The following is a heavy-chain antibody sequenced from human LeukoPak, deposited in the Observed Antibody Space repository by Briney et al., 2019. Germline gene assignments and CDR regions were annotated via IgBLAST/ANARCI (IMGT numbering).Heavy chain of an antibody. J-gene: IGHJ4*02. CDR2: ISGSGHST. Sequence: GGSLRLSCAASRFTFSNYAMTWVRQAPGKGLEWVSAISGSGHSTYYADSVKGRFTISRDNSKNTLYLHMNSLRAEDTAVYYCAMDPREDSNGYYYFGYFGYWGQGTLVTVSS. CDR3: AMDPREDSNGYYYFGYFGY. CDR1: RFTFSNYA. D-gene: IGHD3-22*01. V-gene: IGHV3-23*01.